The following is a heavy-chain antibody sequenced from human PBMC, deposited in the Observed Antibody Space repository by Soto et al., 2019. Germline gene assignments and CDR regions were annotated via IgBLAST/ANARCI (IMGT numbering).Heavy chain of an antibody. V-gene: IGHV1-18*01. CDR1: GYTFTSYG. CDR2: ISAYNGNT. J-gene: IGHJ5*02. Sequence: ASVKVSCKASGYTFTSYGISWVRQAPGQGLEWMGWISAYNGNTNYAQKFQGRVTITRDTSASTAYMELSSLTSEDTAVYYCAREKWGSGSRWLDPWGQGTLVTVSS. D-gene: IGHD6-19*01. CDR3: AREKWGSGSRWLDP.